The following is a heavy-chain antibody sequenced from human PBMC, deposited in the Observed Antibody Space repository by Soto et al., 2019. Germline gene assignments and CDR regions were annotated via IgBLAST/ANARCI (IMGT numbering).Heavy chain of an antibody. CDR2: INGDGSST. CDR3: VRTGDSDYYRGNWYFDL. J-gene: IGHJ2*01. V-gene: IGHV3-74*01. Sequence: EMQLVESGGGLVQPGGSLRLSCAASGFAFSNYWMHWVRQAPGKGLVWVSRINGDGSSTSYADSVKGRFTTSRDNAKNTLYLQMNSLRAEDTAVYYRVRTGDSDYYRGNWYFDLWGRGTLVAVSS. D-gene: IGHD3-22*01. CDR1: GFAFSNYW.